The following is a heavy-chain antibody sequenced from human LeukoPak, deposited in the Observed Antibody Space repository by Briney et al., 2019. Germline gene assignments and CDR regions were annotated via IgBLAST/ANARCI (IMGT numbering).Heavy chain of an antibody. CDR2: IYYSGST. Sequence: PSQTLSLTCTVSGGSISSGDYYWRWIRQPPGKGLEWIGYIYYSGSTYYNPSLKSRVTISVDTSKNQFSLKLSSVTAADTAVYYCARAIYGSGSSDAFDIWGQGTMVTVSS. CDR1: GGSISSGDYY. V-gene: IGHV4-30-4*01. D-gene: IGHD3-10*01. J-gene: IGHJ3*02. CDR3: ARAIYGSGSSDAFDI.